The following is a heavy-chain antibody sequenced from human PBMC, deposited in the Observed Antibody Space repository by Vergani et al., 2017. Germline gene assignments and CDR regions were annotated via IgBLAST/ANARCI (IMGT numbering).Heavy chain of an antibody. V-gene: IGHV1-18*01. CDR1: GGTFSSYA. Sequence: QVQLVQSGAEVKKPGSSVKVSCKASGGTFSSYAITWVRQAPGQGLEWMGQIAVYNGHTRYAQKLRDRVTLTRDRSTSTVYMELTGLRSDDTAMYYCARDNDVLSGYSDDAFDVWGQGTMVTVSS. J-gene: IGHJ3*01. CDR3: ARDNDVLSGYSDDAFDV. D-gene: IGHD3-3*01. CDR2: IAVYNGHT.